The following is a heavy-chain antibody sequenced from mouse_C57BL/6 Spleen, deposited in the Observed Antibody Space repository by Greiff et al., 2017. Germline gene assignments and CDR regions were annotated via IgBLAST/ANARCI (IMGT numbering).Heavy chain of an antibody. CDR3: ARALEEYDEVDYYAMDY. V-gene: IGHV5-17*01. Sequence: EVMLVESGGGLVKPGGSLKLSCAASGFTFSDYGMHWVRQAPEKGLEWVAYISSGSSTIYYADTVKGRFTISRYNAKNTLFLQMTSLRSEDTAMYYCARALEEYDEVDYYAMDYWGQGTSVTVSS. D-gene: IGHD2-14*01. CDR2: ISSGSSTI. CDR1: GFTFSDYG. J-gene: IGHJ4*01.